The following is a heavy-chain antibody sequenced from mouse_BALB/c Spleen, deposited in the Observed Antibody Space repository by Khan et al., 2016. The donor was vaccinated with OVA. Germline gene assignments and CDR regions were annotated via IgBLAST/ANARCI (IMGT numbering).Heavy chain of an antibody. D-gene: IGHD1-1*01. V-gene: IGHV1-77*01. J-gene: IGHJ3*01. Sequence: QVQLQQSGPELVKPGASVKMSCKAAGYSFTDYIISWVKQRTGQGLQWIGEIYPGSGSIYSNEKFKGKPTLTVDKSSNTAYIQLSSLTSEDSAVYFCARRDSGSSYPGFAYWGQGTLVTVSA. CDR3: ARRDSGSSYPGFAY. CDR2: IYPGSGSI. CDR1: GYSFTDYI.